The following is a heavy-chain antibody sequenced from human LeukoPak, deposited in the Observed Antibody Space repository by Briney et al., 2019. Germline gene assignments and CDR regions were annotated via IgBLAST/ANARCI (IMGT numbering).Heavy chain of an antibody. CDR2: ISGSGGST. Sequence: GGSLRLSCAASGFTFSSYATSWVRQAPGKGLEWVSAISGSGGSTYYADSVKGRFTISRDNSKNTLYLQMNSLRAEDTAVYYCAKAGAYCSSTSCYEEYYFDYWGQGTLVTVSS. V-gene: IGHV3-23*01. CDR1: GFTFSSYA. D-gene: IGHD2-2*01. J-gene: IGHJ4*02. CDR3: AKAGAYCSSTSCYEEYYFDY.